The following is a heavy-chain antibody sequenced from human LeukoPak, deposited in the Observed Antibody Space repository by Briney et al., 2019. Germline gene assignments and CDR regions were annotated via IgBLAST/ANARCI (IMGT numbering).Heavy chain of an antibody. CDR2: INHSGST. CDR3: ARTLPWFGSLIVNWFDP. CDR1: GGSFSGYY. J-gene: IGHJ5*02. D-gene: IGHD3-10*01. Sequence: KPSETLSLTCAVYGGSFSGYYWSWIRQPPGKGLEWIGEINHSGSTNYNPSLKSRVTISVDTSKNQFSLKLSSVTAADTAVYYCARTLPWFGSLIVNWFDPWGQGTLVTVSS. V-gene: IGHV4-34*01.